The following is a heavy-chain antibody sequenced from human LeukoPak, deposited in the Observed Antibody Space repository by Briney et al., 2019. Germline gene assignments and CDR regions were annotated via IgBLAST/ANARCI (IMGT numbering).Heavy chain of an antibody. CDR3: AKDIGYDSETIFVIDY. V-gene: IGHV3-9*01. D-gene: IGHD3-22*01. CDR1: GFTFDDYA. CDR2: ISWNSGSI. J-gene: IGHJ4*02. Sequence: GGSLRLSCAASGFTFDDYAMHWVRQAPGKGLEWVSGISWNSGSIGYADSVKGRFTISRDNAKNSLYLQMNSLRAEDTALYYCAKDIGYDSETIFVIDYWGQGTLVTVSS.